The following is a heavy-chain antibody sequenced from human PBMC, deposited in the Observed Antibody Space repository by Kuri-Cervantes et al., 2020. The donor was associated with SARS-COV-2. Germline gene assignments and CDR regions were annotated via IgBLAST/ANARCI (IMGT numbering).Heavy chain of an antibody. V-gene: IGHV3-7*01. CDR2: IKQDGSEK. CDR1: GFTFSSYW. Sequence: GGSLRLSCAASGFTFSSYWMSWVRQAPGKGLEWVANIKQDGSEKYYVDSVKGRFTISRDNAKNSLYLQMNSLRAEDTAVYYCAREALYCGGDCYSRGPGWFDPWGQGTLVTVSS. D-gene: IGHD2-21*01. J-gene: IGHJ5*02. CDR3: AREALYCGGDCYSRGPGWFDP.